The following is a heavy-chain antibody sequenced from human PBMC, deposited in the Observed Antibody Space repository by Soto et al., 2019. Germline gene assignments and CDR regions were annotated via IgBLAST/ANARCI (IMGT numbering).Heavy chain of an antibody. V-gene: IGHV3-30*04. CDR2: ISDGGRSK. D-gene: IGHD2-15*01. CDR1: GFTFTTYA. J-gene: IGHJ4*02. Sequence: QVQLVESGGGVVQPVRSLRLSCAASGFTFTTYALHCVRLAPGKGLEWVAFISDGGRSKYYADSLKGRFTISRDNSKNNLYLQRNSLRSDDPAVYYCARDQWFGGGTICYYCDFWGQRPLVPVS. CDR3: ARDQWFGGGTICYYCDF.